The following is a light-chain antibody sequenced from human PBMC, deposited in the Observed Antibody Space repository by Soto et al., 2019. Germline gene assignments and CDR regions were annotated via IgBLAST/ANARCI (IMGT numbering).Light chain of an antibody. Sequence: EIVLTQSPGTLSLARGEIATLSCRASQSVSSSYLAWYQQKPGQAPRLLIYGASSRATGIPDRFSGSGSGTDFTLTISRLGPEDFAVYYCQQYGSSPSTFGQGTKVDI. V-gene: IGKV3-20*01. J-gene: IGKJ1*01. CDR1: QSVSSSY. CDR3: QQYGSSPST. CDR2: GAS.